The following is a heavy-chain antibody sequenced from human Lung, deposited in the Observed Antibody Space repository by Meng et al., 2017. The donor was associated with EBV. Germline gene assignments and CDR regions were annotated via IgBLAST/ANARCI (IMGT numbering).Heavy chain of an antibody. CDR3: ARGKLSGYRYFDY. CDR1: GGSISSSNW. Sequence: QVPLEESGPGLVKPSGTLSLTCAASGGSISSSNWWSWVRQPPGKGLEWIGEIYHRGSTNYNPSLKSRVTISVDKSKNQFSLKLSSVTAADTAVYYCARGKLSGYRYFDYWGQGTLVTVSS. J-gene: IGHJ4*02. V-gene: IGHV4-4*02. D-gene: IGHD3-3*01. CDR2: IYHRGST.